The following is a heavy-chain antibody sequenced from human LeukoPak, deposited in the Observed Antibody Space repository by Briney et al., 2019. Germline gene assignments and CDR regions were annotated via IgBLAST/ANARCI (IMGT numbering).Heavy chain of an antibody. Sequence: PSETLSLTCTVSGGSISSYYWSWIRQPAGKGLEWIGRIYTSGSTNYNPSLKSRVTMSVDTSKNQFSLKLSSVTAADTAVYYCARVRSDVDTAMVTLGYYYYYMDVWGKGTTVTISS. V-gene: IGHV4-4*07. CDR3: ARVRSDVDTAMVTLGYYYYYMDV. J-gene: IGHJ6*03. CDR1: GGSISSYY. CDR2: IYTSGST. D-gene: IGHD5-18*01.